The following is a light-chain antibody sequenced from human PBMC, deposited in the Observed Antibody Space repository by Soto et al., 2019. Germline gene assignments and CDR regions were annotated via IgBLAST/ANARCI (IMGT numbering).Light chain of an antibody. CDR2: GAS. V-gene: IGKV3-15*01. J-gene: IGKJ4*01. CDR3: QQYNNWPLLT. Sequence: EIVLTQSPATLSVSPGARATLSCRASQSIRNNLAWYQQKPGQAPRLLIYGASTRATGIPARFNGSGSGTEFTLTISSLQSEDFVLYYCQQYNNWPLLTFGGGTKVEIK. CDR1: QSIRNN.